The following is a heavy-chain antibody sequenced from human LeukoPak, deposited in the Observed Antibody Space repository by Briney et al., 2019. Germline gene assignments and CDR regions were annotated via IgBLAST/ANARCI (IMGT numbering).Heavy chain of an antibody. CDR3: ARGLGPFDEYSGYDFAFDI. CDR2: IIPIFGTA. V-gene: IGHV1-69*13. J-gene: IGHJ3*02. CDR1: GGTFSSYA. Sequence: GASVKVSCKASGGTFSSYAISWVRQAPGQGLEWMGGIIPIFGTANYAQKFQGRVTITADESTSTAYMELSSLRSEDTAVYYCARGLGPFDEYSGYDFAFDIWGQGTMVTVSS. D-gene: IGHD5-12*01.